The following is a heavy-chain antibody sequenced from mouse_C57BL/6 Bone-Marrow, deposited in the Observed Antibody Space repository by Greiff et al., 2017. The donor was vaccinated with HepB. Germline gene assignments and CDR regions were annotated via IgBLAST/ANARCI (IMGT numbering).Heavy chain of an antibody. CDR3: AREGITTVAMGFDY. V-gene: IGHV3-6*01. D-gene: IGHD1-1*01. CDR2: ISYDGSN. CDR1: GYSITSGYY. J-gene: IGHJ2*01. Sequence: EVKLQESGPGLVKPSQSLSLTCSVTGYSITSGYYWNWIRQFPGNKLEWMGYISYDGSNNYNPSLKNRISITRDTSKNQFFLKLNSVTTEDTATYYCAREGITTVAMGFDYWGQGTTLTVSS.